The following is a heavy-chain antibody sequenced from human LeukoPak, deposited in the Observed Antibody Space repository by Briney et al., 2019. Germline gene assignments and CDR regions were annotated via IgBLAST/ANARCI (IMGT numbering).Heavy chain of an antibody. CDR1: GFTFSNAW. D-gene: IGHD6-13*01. J-gene: IGHJ4*02. Sequence: HPGGSLRLSCAASGFTFSNAWMSWVRQAPGKGLEWVSYISSSSSTIYYADSVKGRFTISRDNAKNSLYLQMNSLRAEDTAVYYCARGGDIAAATKGIDYWGQGTLVTVSS. CDR3: ARGGDIAAATKGIDY. CDR2: ISSSSSTI. V-gene: IGHV3-48*04.